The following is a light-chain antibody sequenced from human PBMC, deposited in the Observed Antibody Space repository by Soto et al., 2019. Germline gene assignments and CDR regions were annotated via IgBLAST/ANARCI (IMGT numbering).Light chain of an antibody. Sequence: EIVLTQSPGTLSLSPGDRAALSCRASQSVSSSYLAWYQQKPGQAPRLLIYGTSSRATGIPDRFSGRGSGTDFTLTISRLEPEEFAVYYCQQHSNWPRTFGQGTKVEIK. CDR3: QQHSNWPRT. CDR2: GTS. J-gene: IGKJ1*01. V-gene: IGKV3D-20*02. CDR1: QSVSSSY.